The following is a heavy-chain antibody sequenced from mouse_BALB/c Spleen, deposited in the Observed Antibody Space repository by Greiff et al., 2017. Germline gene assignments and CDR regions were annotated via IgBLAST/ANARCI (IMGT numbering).Heavy chain of an antibody. V-gene: IGHV10-1*02. D-gene: IGHD2-2*01. J-gene: IGHJ4*01. CDR2: IRSKSNNYAT. Sequence: EVQVVESGGGLVQPKGSLKLSCAASGFTFNTYAMNWVRQAPGKGLEWVARIRSKSNNYATYYADSVKDRFTISRDDSQSMLYLQMNNLKTEDTAMYYCVRQGTGYLYYYAMDYWGQGTSVTVSS. CDR3: VRQGTGYLYYYAMDY. CDR1: GFTFNTYA.